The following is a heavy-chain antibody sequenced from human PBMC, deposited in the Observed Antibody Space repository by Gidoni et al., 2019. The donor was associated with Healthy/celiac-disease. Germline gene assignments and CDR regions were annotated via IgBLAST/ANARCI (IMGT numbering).Heavy chain of an antibody. CDR2: IYYSGST. CDR3: ARVHGGVVVVPAAKRSRYYYYYYMDV. V-gene: IGHV4-59*01. D-gene: IGHD2-2*01. CDR1: GGSIGSYY. Sequence: VQLQDSGPGLVKPSETLSLTCTVYGGSIGSYYWRCTRQPPGKGLEWSGYIYYSGSTNYTPALNSRGTISGDTAKTQFSLKLGAVTAADTAVYYCARVHGGVVVVPAAKRSRYYYYYYMDVWGKGTTVTVSS. J-gene: IGHJ6*03.